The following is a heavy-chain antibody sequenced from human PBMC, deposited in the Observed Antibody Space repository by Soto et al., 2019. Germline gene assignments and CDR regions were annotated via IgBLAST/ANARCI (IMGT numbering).Heavy chain of an antibody. CDR3: ARHFPYPALIDY. CDR1: GGSISSSSYY. V-gene: IGHV4-39*01. CDR2: IYYSGST. J-gene: IGHJ4*02. Sequence: QLQLQESGPGLVKPSETLSLTCTVSGGSISSSSYYWGWIRQPPGKGLEWIGSIYYSGSTYYNPSLKSRVTISVDTSKNQFSLKLSSVTSADTDVYYCARHFPYPALIDYWGQGTLVTVSS.